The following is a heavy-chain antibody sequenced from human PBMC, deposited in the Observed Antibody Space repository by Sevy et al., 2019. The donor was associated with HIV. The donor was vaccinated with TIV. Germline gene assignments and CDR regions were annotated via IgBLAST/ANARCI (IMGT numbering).Heavy chain of an antibody. CDR1: GFTFNSYA. Sequence: GGSLRLSCAASGFTFNSYAMNWVRQAPGKGLEWVSGISGSGGNTDYAESVKGRSTISRDNSKNTVYMQMNSLRAEDTAVYYCAKRGGPWSSSWKGWFDPWGQGTLVTVSS. D-gene: IGHD6-13*01. J-gene: IGHJ5*02. CDR3: AKRGGPWSSSWKGWFDP. CDR2: ISGSGGNT. V-gene: IGHV3-23*01.